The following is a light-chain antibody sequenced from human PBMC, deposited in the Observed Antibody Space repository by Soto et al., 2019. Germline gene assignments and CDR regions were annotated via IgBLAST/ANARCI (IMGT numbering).Light chain of an antibody. Sequence: QSVLTQPASVSGSPGQSITISCTGTSSDVGGYDYVSWYQQHPGKAPKLTIYDVSNRPSGLSNRFSGSKSGNTASLTTSGLQTEDEADYFCSSYRSSDTSYVFGTGTKSPS. CDR3: SSYRSSDTSYV. CDR1: SSDVGGYDY. CDR2: DVS. J-gene: IGLJ1*01. V-gene: IGLV2-14*01.